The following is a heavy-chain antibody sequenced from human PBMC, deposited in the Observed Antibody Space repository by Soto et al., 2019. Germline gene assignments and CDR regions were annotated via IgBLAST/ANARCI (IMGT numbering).Heavy chain of an antibody. Sequence: QVQLVQSGAEVKKPGSSVKVSCKASGGTFSSYPISWVRQAPGQGLEWMGRIIPILGIANYAQKFQGRVTITADKSTSTAYMELSSLRSEDTDVYYCAGDYGESQVAFDIWGQGTMVTVSS. CDR2: IIPILGIA. J-gene: IGHJ3*02. D-gene: IGHD4-17*01. CDR3: AGDYGESQVAFDI. V-gene: IGHV1-69*04. CDR1: GGTFSSYP.